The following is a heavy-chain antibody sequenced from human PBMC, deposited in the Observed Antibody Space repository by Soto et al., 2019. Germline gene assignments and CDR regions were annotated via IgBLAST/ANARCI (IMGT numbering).Heavy chain of an antibody. CDR2: INPSGTT. D-gene: IGHD2-2*01. CDR1: GGSLSAYY. CDR3: ALAPAAHILH. Sequence: SETLSLTCAVYGGSLSAYYWSWIRQPPGKGLEWIGEINPSGTTNYNPSLKSRVTISVDKSKNQFSLKLSSVTAADTAVYHCALAPAAHILHWGQGTLVTVSS. V-gene: IGHV4-34*01. J-gene: IGHJ1*01.